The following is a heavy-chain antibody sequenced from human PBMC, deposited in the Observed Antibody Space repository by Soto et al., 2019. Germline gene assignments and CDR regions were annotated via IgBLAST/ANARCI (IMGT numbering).Heavy chain of an antibody. CDR3: ARQPKDAFDI. CDR2: IYYSGST. V-gene: IGHV4-39*01. Sequence: QLQLQESGPGLVKPSETLSLTCTVSGGSISSSSYYWVWLRQPPGKGLEWIGSIYYSGSTYYNPSLKSRVTISVDTSKNQFSLKLSSVTAADTAVYYCARQPKDAFDIWGQGTMVTVSS. J-gene: IGHJ3*02. CDR1: GGSISSSSYY.